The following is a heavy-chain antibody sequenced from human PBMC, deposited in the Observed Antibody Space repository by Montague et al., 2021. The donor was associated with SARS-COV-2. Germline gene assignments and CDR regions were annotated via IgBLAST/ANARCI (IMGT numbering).Heavy chain of an antibody. D-gene: IGHD3-10*01. Sequence: SETLSLTCTVSAGSISTNSYYWAWIRQPPGKGLEWIGSISYSGSTYFNPSLESRLTMSVDTSKNHFSLKLSSVTAADTAVYYCARLWDFYGSGSYKNSWFDPCGQGTRVTVSS. V-gene: IGHV4-39*02. CDR2: ISYSGST. CDR3: ARLWDFYGSGSYKNSWFDP. CDR1: AGSISTNSYY. J-gene: IGHJ5*02.